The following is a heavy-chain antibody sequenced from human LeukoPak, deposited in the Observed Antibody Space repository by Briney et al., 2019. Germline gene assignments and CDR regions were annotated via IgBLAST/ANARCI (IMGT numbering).Heavy chain of an antibody. J-gene: IGHJ4*02. CDR2: INSGGSNT. CDR1: GFTYRSYW. V-gene: IGHV3-74*01. CDR3: ARGGLSGYYYDY. D-gene: IGHD3-22*01. Sequence: GGSLRLSCAASGFTYRSYWMHWVRQAPGKGLVWVSRINSGGSNTRYADSVKGRFTISRDNAKNTLYIQMNSLRAEDTAVYYCARGGLSGYYYDYWGQGTLVTVSS.